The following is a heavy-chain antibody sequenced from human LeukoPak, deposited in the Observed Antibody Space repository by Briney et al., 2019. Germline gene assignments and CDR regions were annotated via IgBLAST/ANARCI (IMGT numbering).Heavy chain of an antibody. CDR3: ARSHVGAPYYFDY. V-gene: IGHV3-20*04. J-gene: IGHJ4*02. Sequence: GGSLRLSCAASGFTFNDYGMSWVRHAPGKGLEWVSGINWNGGSTVYADSVKGRFTISRDDARNSLYLQMNSLRAEDTALYFCARSHVGAPYYFDYWGQGTLVTVSS. CDR1: GFTFNDYG. D-gene: IGHD1-26*01. CDR2: INWNGGST.